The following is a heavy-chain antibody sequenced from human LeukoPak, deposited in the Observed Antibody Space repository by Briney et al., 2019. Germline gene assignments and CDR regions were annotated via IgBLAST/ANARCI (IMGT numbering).Heavy chain of an antibody. Sequence: SETLSLTCAVYGGSFSGYYWSWIRQPPGKGLEWIGYIYYSGNTNYNPSLKSRVTMSVDASKNQFSLKLSSVTAADTAVYYCARVGDGCFDYWGQGTLVTVSS. V-gene: IGHV4-59*01. CDR3: ARVGDGCFDY. D-gene: IGHD3-10*01. J-gene: IGHJ4*02. CDR2: IYYSGNT. CDR1: GGSFSGYY.